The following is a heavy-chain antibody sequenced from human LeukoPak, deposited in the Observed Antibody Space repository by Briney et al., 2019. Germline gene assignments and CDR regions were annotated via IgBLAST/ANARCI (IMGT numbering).Heavy chain of an antibody. J-gene: IGHJ4*02. D-gene: IGHD3-3*01. CDR2: FDPEDGET. V-gene: IGHV1-24*01. CDR3: ATVYNYDFWSGYPD. CDR1: GYTLTELS. Sequence: ASVKVSCKVSGYTLTELSMHWVRRVPGKGLEWMGGFDPEDGETIYAQKFQGRVTMTEDTSTDTAYMELSSLRSEDTAVYYCATVYNYDFWSGYPDWGQGTLVTVSS.